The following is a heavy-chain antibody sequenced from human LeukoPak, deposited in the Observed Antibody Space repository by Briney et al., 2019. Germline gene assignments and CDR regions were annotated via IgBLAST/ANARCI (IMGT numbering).Heavy chain of an antibody. V-gene: IGHV4-31*03. CDR1: GGSISSGGYY. J-gene: IGHJ6*02. CDR2: IYYSGST. CDR3: ARAEDCSSTSCYPDV. D-gene: IGHD2-2*01. Sequence: SETLSLTCTVSGGSISSGGYYWSWIRQHPGKGLEWIGYIYYSGSTYYNPSLKSRVTISVDTSKNQFSLKLSSVTAADTAVYYCARAEDCSSTSCYPDVWGQGTTVTVSS.